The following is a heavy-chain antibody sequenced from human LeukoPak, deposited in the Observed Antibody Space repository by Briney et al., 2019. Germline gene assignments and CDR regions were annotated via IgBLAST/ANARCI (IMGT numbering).Heavy chain of an antibody. CDR2: IYYSGGT. Sequence: SETLSLTCTVSGGSISSYYWSWIRQPPGKGLEWIGYIYYSGGTYYNPSLKSRVTISVDTSKNQFSLKLSSVTAADTAVYYCARDLGIWWFDPWGQGTLVTVSS. J-gene: IGHJ5*02. CDR1: GGSISSYY. CDR3: ARDLGIWWFDP. V-gene: IGHV4-59*12. D-gene: IGHD6-13*01.